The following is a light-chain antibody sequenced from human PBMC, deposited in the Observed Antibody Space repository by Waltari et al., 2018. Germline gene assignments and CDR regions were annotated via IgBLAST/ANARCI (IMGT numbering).Light chain of an antibody. J-gene: IGKJ4*01. CDR3: QKGHGLPPT. CDR2: GAI. Sequence: DIQMTQSPSSLSASVGDRVNITCRASQTIRRSLNWYRQNAGNAPHLLIFGAISFQSGVPSRFSCSCSGKKFNLIISRLQPEDFATYYCQKGHGLPPTFGGGTTVEIK. V-gene: IGKV1-39*01. CDR1: QTIRRS.